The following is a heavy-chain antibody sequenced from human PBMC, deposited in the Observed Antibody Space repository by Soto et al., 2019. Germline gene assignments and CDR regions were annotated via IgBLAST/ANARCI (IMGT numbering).Heavy chain of an antibody. CDR2: ISSSSTI. D-gene: IGHD4-17*01. CDR3: AIPPTAWDAFAI. CDR1: GFTFSSYS. J-gene: IGHJ3*02. V-gene: IGHV3-48*01. Sequence: GGALRLSCAASGFTFSSYSMNWVRQAPGKGLEWVSYISSSSTIYYADSVKGRFTISRDNAKNSLYLQMNSLRAEDTAVYYRAIPPTAWDAFAIWGQGTMVTVSS.